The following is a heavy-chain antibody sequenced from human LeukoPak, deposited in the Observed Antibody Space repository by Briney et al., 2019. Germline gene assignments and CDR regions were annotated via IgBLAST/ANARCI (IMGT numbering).Heavy chain of an antibody. V-gene: IGHV3-48*01. CDR3: ARGGDYVPGLFDY. CDR1: GFTFSSYS. D-gene: IGHD4-17*01. CDR2: ISSSSSTI. J-gene: IGHJ4*02. Sequence: GGSLRLSCAASGFTFSSYSMNWVRQAPGKGLEWVSYISSSSSTIYYADSVKGRFTISSDNAKNSLYLQMNSLRAEDTAVYYCARGGDYVPGLFDYWGQGTLVTVSS.